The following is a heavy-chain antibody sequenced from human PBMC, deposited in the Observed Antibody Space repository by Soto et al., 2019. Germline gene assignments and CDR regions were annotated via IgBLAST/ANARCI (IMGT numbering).Heavy chain of an antibody. CDR1: GYTFTSYG. CDR2: ISAYNGNT. CDR3: ARETNSYDFWRGDMREYYFDY. Sequence: QVQLVQSGAEVKKPGASVKVSCKASGYTFTSYGISWVRQAPGQGLEWMGWISAYNGNTNYAQKLQGRVTMTTDTSTSTAYMELRSLRSDDTAVYYCARETNSYDFWRGDMREYYFDYWGQGTLVTVSS. D-gene: IGHD3-3*01. J-gene: IGHJ4*02. V-gene: IGHV1-18*01.